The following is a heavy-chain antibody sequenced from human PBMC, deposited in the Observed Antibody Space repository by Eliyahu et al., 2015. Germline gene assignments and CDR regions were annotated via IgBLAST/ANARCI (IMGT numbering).Heavy chain of an antibody. J-gene: IGHJ4*02. CDR3: ARVSGEMTTVVTPYYY. Sequence: QVQLVQSGAEVKKPGSSVKVSCKASGGTFSSSSINWVRQAPGEGLEWMGGIIPIFGSANYAQKFQGRITITADESTSTAYMELSSLRSEDTAVYYCARVSGEMTTVVTPYYYWGQGTLVTVSS. V-gene: IGHV1-69*01. D-gene: IGHD4-23*01. CDR1: GGTFSSSS. CDR2: IIPIFGSA.